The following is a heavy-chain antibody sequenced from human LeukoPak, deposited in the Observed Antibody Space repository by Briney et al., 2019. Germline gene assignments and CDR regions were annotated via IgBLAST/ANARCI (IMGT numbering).Heavy chain of an antibody. CDR1: GFTFSSYS. D-gene: IGHD6-6*01. J-gene: IGHJ6*02. CDR2: ISSSSSYI. CDR3: ARDSYDSSSSVYYYYGMDV. Sequence: GGSLRLSCAASGFTFSSYSMNWVRQAPGKGLEWVSSISSSSSYIYYADSVKGRFTISRDNAKNSLYLQMNSLRAEDTAVYYCARDSYDSSSSVYYYYGMDVWGQGTTVTVSS. V-gene: IGHV3-21*01.